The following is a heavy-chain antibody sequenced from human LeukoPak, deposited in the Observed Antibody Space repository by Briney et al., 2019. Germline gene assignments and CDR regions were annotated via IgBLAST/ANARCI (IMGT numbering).Heavy chain of an antibody. D-gene: IGHD3-22*01. CDR1: GGSFSGYY. J-gene: IGHJ3*02. CDR3: ASRSYYYDSSGYYAFDI. CDR2: INHSGST. V-gene: IGHV4-34*01. Sequence: SETLSLTCAVYGGSFSGYYWSWIRQPPGKGLEWIGEINHSGSTNYNPSLKSRVTISVDTSKNQFSLKLSSVTAADTAVYYCASRSYYYDSSGYYAFDIWGQGTMVTVSS.